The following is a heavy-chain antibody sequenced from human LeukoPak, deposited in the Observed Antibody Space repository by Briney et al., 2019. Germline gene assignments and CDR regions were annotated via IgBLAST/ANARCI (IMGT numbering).Heavy chain of an antibody. CDR1: GFTFGSYG. V-gene: IGHV3-30*03. Sequence: PGGSLRLSCAASGFTFGSYGLHWVRQAPGKGLEWVSVITFDGSKKYYADSVKGRFTISRDNSKNTLYLQMNVLTADATALYYCATAGTMARYYSYTDVGRKATSVT. J-gene: IGHJ6*03. CDR3: ATAGTMARYYSYTDV. D-gene: IGHD3-10*01. CDR2: ITFDGSKK.